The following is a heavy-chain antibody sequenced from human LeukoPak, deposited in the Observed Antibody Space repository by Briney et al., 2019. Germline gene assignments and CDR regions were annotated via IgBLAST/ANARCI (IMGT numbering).Heavy chain of an antibody. CDR3: ARADIVVVPAANDY. CDR1: GFTFSSYA. Sequence: GGSLRLSCAASGFTFSSYAMHWVRQAPGMGLEWVAVISYGGSNKYYADSVKGRFTISRDNSKNTLYLQMNSLRAEDTAVYYCARADIVVVPAANDYWGQGTLVTVSS. V-gene: IGHV3-30*01. J-gene: IGHJ4*02. D-gene: IGHD2-2*01. CDR2: ISYGGSNK.